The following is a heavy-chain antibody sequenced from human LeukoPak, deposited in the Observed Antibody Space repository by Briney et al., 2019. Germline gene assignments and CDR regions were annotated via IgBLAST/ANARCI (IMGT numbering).Heavy chain of an antibody. D-gene: IGHD2-2*01. J-gene: IGHJ4*02. CDR2: IYHSGST. V-gene: IGHV4-38-2*01. CDR3: ARQRYRSSTSCYPISFDY. Sequence: PSETLSLTCAVSGYSISSGYYWGWIRQPPGKGLEWIGSIYHSGSTYYNPSLKSRVTISVDTSKNQFSLKLSSVTAADTAVYYCARQRYRSSTSCYPISFDYWGQGTLVTVSS. CDR1: GYSISSGYY.